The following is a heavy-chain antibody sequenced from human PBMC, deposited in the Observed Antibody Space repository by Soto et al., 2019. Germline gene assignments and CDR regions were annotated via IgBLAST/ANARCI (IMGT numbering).Heavy chain of an antibody. CDR2: IYPDDSDT. D-gene: IGHD2-2*01. J-gene: IGHJ6*02. Sequence: PXDSLTISRKGSGYTFSSYWIALVRQLPGKGLEWMGIIYPDDSDTRYSPSFQGQVTISADKSINTAYLQWSSLRASDTAMYYCARQGSTGAMYFYGMDVWGQGTTVTAP. CDR3: ARQGSTGAMYFYGMDV. CDR1: GYTFSSYW. V-gene: IGHV5-51*01.